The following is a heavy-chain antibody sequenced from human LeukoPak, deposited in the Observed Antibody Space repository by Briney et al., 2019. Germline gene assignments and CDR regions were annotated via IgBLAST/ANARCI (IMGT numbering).Heavy chain of an antibody. J-gene: IGHJ4*02. D-gene: IGHD3-10*01. CDR1: GFTFSSYA. CDR2: ISGSGSST. CDR3: AKDLGVVTMVRGVPDYFDY. V-gene: IGHV3-23*01. Sequence: PGGSLRLSCAASGFTFSSYAMSWVRQAPGKGLEWVSAISGSGSSTYYADSVKGRFTISRDNSKNTLYLQMNSLRAEDTAVYYCAKDLGVVTMVRGVPDYFDYWGQGTLVTVSS.